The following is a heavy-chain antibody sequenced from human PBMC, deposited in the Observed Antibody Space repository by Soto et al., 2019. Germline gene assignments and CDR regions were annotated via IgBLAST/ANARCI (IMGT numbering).Heavy chain of an antibody. D-gene: IGHD3-3*01. J-gene: IGHJ6*02. CDR3: ARDPSPTNFFTIFGVVSHPPGYGMDV. Sequence: ASVKVSCKASGYTFTGYYMHWVRQAPGQGLEWMGWINPNSGGTNYAQKFQGRVTMTRDTSISTAYMELSRLRSDDTAVYYCARDPSPTNFFTIFGVVSHPPGYGMDVWGQGTTVTSP. V-gene: IGHV1-2*02. CDR2: INPNSGGT. CDR1: GYTFTGYY.